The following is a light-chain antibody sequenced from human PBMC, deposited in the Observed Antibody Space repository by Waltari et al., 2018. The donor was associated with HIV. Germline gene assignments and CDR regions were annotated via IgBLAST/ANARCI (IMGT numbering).Light chain of an antibody. V-gene: IGKV1-NL1*01. CDR1: QDISNS. J-gene: IGKJ4*01. CDR2: GAF. CDR3: QQYYGVPLT. Sequence: DIQMTQSPSSLSASVGDTVSITCGASQDISNSVSWFQQQPGKVPKLLVHGAFILQRGVPSRFLGSGSGTDYTLTISGLQAEDFATYFCQQYYGVPLTFGGGTRVDI.